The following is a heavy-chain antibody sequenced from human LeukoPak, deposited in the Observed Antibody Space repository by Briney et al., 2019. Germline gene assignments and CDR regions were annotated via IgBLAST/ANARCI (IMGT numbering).Heavy chain of an antibody. V-gene: IGHV1-2*02. Sequence: GASVKVSFKASGYTFTINFMRCERKAPGQGLEWMGWINPNSGGTNYAQKFQGRVTMTRDTSISTAFMELSRLRSDDTAVYYCARGPLSLRKVWNYSHYWGQGTLVTVSS. J-gene: IGHJ4*02. CDR3: ARGPLSLRKVWNYSHY. CDR2: INPNSGGT. CDR1: GYTFTINF. D-gene: IGHD1-7*01.